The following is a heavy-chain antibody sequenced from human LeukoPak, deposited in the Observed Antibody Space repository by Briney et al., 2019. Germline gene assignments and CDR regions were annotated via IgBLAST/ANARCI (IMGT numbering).Heavy chain of an antibody. D-gene: IGHD2-15*01. Sequence: GGSLRLSCAASGFTFSSYAMHWVRQAPGKGLEWVAVISYDGSNKYYADSVKGRFTISRDDSKNTLYLQMNSLRAEDTAVYYCARDGGLATFDYWGQGTLVTVSS. CDR3: ARDGGLATFDY. CDR2: ISYDGSNK. V-gene: IGHV3-30-3*01. CDR1: GFTFSSYA. J-gene: IGHJ4*02.